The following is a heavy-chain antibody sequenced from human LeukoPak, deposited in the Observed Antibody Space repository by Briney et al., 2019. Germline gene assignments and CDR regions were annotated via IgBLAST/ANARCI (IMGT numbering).Heavy chain of an antibody. V-gene: IGHV3-23*01. J-gene: IGHJ4*02. Sequence: GGSLTLSCAASGFAVSSNYMSWVRQAPGKGLEWASGITAGGGSTYYADSVKGRFTISRDYSKNTLYLQMNSLRAEDTAVYYCAKDPYYDCRAFDYWGQGTLVTVSS. CDR1: GFAVSSNY. D-gene: IGHD3-22*01. CDR2: ITAGGGST. CDR3: AKDPYYDCRAFDY.